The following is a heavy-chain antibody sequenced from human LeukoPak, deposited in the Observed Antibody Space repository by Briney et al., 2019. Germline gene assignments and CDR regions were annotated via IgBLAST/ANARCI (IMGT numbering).Heavy chain of an antibody. Sequence: ASVKVSCKASGYTFTIYGISWVRQAPGQGLEWMGWINAYNGNTNYAQKLQGRVTMTTDTSTSTAYMELKSLRSDDTAVYYCAREHRWLQSLYYFDYWGQGTLVTVSS. CDR2: INAYNGNT. CDR1: GYTFTIYG. D-gene: IGHD5-24*01. V-gene: IGHV1-18*01. J-gene: IGHJ4*02. CDR3: AREHRWLQSLYYFDY.